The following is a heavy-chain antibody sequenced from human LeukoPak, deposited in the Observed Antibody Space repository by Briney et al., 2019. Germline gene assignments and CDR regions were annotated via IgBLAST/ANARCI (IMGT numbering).Heavy chain of an antibody. D-gene: IGHD3-22*01. Sequence: SETLSLTCTVSGGSISSYYWSWIRQPAGKGLEWIGRTYTSGSTNYNPSLKSRVTMSVDTSKKQFYLKLSSVTAADTAMYYCATESPNYYDSSVYFDYWGQGTLVTVSS. CDR1: GGSISSYY. J-gene: IGHJ4*02. CDR3: ATESPNYYDSSVYFDY. V-gene: IGHV4-4*07. CDR2: TYTSGST.